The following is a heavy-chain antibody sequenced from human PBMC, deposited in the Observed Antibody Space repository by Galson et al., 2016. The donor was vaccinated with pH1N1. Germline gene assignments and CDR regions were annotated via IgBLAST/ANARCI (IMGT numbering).Heavy chain of an antibody. CDR1: GFTFSSWH. Sequence: SLRLSCAASGFTFSSWHMDWVRQAPGEGLEWLSFITYTSATIYYADSVKGRFTVSRDNAKNSLYRQMNSLRAEDTAVYYCARPGNYDGDRRGAFDLWGQGTMVTVSP. D-gene: IGHD4-23*01. J-gene: IGHJ3*01. V-gene: IGHV3-48*04. CDR2: ITYTSATI. CDR3: ARPGNYDGDRRGAFDL.